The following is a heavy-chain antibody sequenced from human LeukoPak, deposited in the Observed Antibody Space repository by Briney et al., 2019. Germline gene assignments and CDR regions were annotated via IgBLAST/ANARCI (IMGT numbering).Heavy chain of an antibody. CDR1: GGSVSSGTNK. CDR3: ATEVECSGGSCYSYGWFDP. D-gene: IGHD2-15*01. CDR2: ISYSGSA. V-gene: IGHV4-61*01. J-gene: IGHJ5*02. Sequence: SETLSLTCTVSGGSVSSGTNKWSWILQPPGKGLEWIGDISYSGSATHNPSLRSRATMSVDTSTNQFSLTLGSVTAADTAVYYCATEVECSGGSCYSYGWFDPWGQGTQVIVSS.